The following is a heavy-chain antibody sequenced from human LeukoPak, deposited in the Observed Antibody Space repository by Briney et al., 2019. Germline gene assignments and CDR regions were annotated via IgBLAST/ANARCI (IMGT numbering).Heavy chain of an antibody. CDR3: AKVILAAAY. CDR2: ISYDGNNK. D-gene: IGHD6-13*01. J-gene: IGHJ4*02. Sequence: GALRLSCAASGFNFSNFAMHWVRQAPGKGLEWVAVISYDGNNKYYADSVKGRFTISRDNSKNTLYLQMNSLRAEDTAVYYCAKVILAAAYWGQGTLVTVSS. V-gene: IGHV3-30*04. CDR1: GFNFSNFA.